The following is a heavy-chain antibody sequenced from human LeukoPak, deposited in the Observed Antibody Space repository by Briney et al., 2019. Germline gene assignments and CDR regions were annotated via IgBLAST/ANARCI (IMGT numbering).Heavy chain of an antibody. CDR3: AKLITIFGVVDY. D-gene: IGHD3-3*01. CDR1: GFTFSSYG. V-gene: IGHV3-30*02. Sequence: GGSLRLSWAASGFTFSSYGMHWVRQAPGKGLEWVAFIRYDGSNKYYADSVKGRFTISRDNSKNTLYLQMNSLRAEDTAVYHCAKLITIFGVVDYWGQGTLVTVSS. CDR2: IRYDGSNK. J-gene: IGHJ4*02.